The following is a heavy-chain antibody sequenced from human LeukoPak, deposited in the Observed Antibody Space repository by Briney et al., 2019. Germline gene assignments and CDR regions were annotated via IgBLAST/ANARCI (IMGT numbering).Heavy chain of an antibody. CDR2: ISSDGSNK. CDR3: ARIPRRWELQVAWFDP. Sequence: GRSLRLSCEASGFTFSSYAMHWVRQAPGEGLGWVGVISSDGSNKYYADSVKGRFTISRDNANNTLYLQMNSRRAEDTAVYYCARIPRRWELQVAWFDPWGQGTLVTVSS. J-gene: IGHJ5*02. D-gene: IGHD1-26*01. CDR1: GFTFSSYA. V-gene: IGHV3-30-3*01.